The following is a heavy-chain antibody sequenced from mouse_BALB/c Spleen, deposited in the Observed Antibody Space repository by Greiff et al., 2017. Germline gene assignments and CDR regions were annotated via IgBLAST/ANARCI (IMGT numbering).Heavy chain of an antibody. CDR3: ARGYGNYEGWFAY. Sequence: EVKLMESGGGLVQPGGSLRLSCATSGFTFTDYYMSWVRQPPGKALEWLGFIRNKANGYTTEYSASVKGRFTISRDNSQSILYLQMNTLRAEDSATYYCARGYGNYEGWFAYWGQGTLVTVSA. V-gene: IGHV7-3*02. D-gene: IGHD2-10*02. CDR2: IRNKANGYTT. J-gene: IGHJ3*01. CDR1: GFTFTDYY.